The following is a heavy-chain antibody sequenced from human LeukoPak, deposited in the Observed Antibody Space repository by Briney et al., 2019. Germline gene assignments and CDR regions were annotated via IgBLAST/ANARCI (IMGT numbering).Heavy chain of an antibody. V-gene: IGHV5-51*01. CDR3: AKRDGSYFDY. Sequence: GESLKISCKGSGYTFTNYWIGWVRQMPGKGLEWMGIIYPGDSYTRYSPSFQGQVTISADKSISTAYLQWSSLKTSDTAMYYCAKRDGSYFDYWGQGTLVTVSS. J-gene: IGHJ4*02. CDR1: GYTFTNYW. CDR2: IYPGDSYT. D-gene: IGHD1-26*01.